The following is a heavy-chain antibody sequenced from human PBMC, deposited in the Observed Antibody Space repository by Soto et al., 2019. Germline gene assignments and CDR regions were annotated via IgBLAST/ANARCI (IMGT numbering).Heavy chain of an antibody. Sequence: EVQLVESGGGLVKPGGSLRLSCAASGFTFSNAWMSWVRQAPGKGLEWVGRIKSKTDGGTTDYAAPVKGRFTISRDDSKNTLYLQIHSLKTEDTAVYYCTTDGGIAVAGPFDYWGQGTLVTVSS. J-gene: IGHJ4*02. CDR1: GFTFSNAW. CDR3: TTDGGIAVAGPFDY. CDR2: IKSKTDGGTT. D-gene: IGHD6-19*01. V-gene: IGHV3-15*01.